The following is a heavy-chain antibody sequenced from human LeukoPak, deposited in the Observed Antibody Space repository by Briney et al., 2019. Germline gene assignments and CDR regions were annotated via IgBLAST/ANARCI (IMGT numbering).Heavy chain of an antibody. D-gene: IGHD3-16*01. CDR1: GFTFSSYW. V-gene: IGHV3-7*01. Sequence: GGSLRLSCAASGFTFSSYWMTWVRQAPGKGLEWVANIKHNGDELNYVGSVEGRFTISRDNAKNSLYLHMTSLRAEDTAVYYCARELRTFDSWGQGTLVTVSS. J-gene: IGHJ4*02. CDR3: ARELRTFDS. CDR2: IKHNGDEL.